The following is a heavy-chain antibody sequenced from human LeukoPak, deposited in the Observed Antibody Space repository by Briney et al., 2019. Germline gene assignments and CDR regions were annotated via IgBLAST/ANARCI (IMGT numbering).Heavy chain of an antibody. D-gene: IGHD3-10*01. CDR2: IYYSGTT. Sequence: ASETLSLTGTVSGGSMSNSYWSWIRQPPGKGLEWIGYIYYSGTTNYNPSLKSRVTISVDTSKNQFSLKLSSVTAADTAVYYCARNYGSGSYYSFYYMHVWGKGTLVTVSS. CDR1: GGSMSNSY. J-gene: IGHJ6*03. CDR3: ARNYGSGSYYSFYYMHV. V-gene: IGHV4-59*01.